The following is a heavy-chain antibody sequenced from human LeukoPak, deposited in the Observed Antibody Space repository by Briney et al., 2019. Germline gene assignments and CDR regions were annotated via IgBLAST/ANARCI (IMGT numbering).Heavy chain of an antibody. CDR2: INPNSGGT. Sequence: GASVKVSCKASGYSFTGYYLHWVRQAPGQGLEWMGWINPNSGGTNYAQKFQGRVTMTRDTSISTAYMELSRLRSDDTAVYYCAREDSGYEIDYWGQGTLVTVSS. D-gene: IGHD5-12*01. V-gene: IGHV1-2*02. J-gene: IGHJ4*02. CDR1: GYSFTGYY. CDR3: AREDSGYEIDY.